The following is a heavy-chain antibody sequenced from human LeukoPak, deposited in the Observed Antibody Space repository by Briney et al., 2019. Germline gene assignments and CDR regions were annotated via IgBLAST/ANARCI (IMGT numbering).Heavy chain of an antibody. CDR1: GYTFTSYG. V-gene: IGHV1-18*01. CDR2: ISAYNGNT. D-gene: IGHD3-10*01. Sequence: ASVKVSCTASGYTFTSYGISWVRQAPGQGLEWMGWISAYNGNTNYAQKLQGRVTMTTDTSTSTAYMELRSLRSDDTAVYYCARDRPIRGVYYYYYGMDVWGQGTTVTVSS. CDR3: ARDRPIRGVYYYYYGMDV. J-gene: IGHJ6*02.